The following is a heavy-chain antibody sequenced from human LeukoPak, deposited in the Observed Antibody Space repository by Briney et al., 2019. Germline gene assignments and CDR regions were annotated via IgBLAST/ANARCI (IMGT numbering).Heavy chain of an antibody. Sequence: SQTLSLTCTVSGGSISSGGYYWSWIRQHPGKGLEWIGYIYYSGSTYYNPSLKSRVTISVDTSKNQFSLKLSSVTAADTAVYYCARETYYYDSSGSRIPYYFDYWGQGTLVTVSS. J-gene: IGHJ4*02. CDR2: IYYSGST. V-gene: IGHV4-31*03. CDR3: ARETYYYDSSGSRIPYYFDY. CDR1: GGSISSGGYY. D-gene: IGHD3-22*01.